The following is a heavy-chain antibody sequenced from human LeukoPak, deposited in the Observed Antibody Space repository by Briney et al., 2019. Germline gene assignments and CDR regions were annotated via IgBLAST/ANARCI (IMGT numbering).Heavy chain of an antibody. CDR3: ARQGGGYSYGLDY. CDR1: GDSITGYH. CDR2: IYYSGST. D-gene: IGHD5-18*01. Sequence: SETLSLTCTVSGDSITGYHWSWVRQPPGKGLEWIGYIYYSGSTNYSPSLSSRVSISVDTSKNQISLKLSSLTATDTAVYYCARQGGGYSYGLDYWGQGTLVTVSS. V-gene: IGHV4-59*08. J-gene: IGHJ4*02.